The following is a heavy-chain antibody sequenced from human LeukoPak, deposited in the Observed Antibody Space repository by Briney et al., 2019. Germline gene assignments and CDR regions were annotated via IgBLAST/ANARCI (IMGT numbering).Heavy chain of an antibody. J-gene: IGHJ6*02. CDR3: TKDGAGTYYGMDV. V-gene: IGHV3-23*01. Sequence: GGSLRLSCAASGFTFSSYAMTWVRQAPGKGLEWVSAISNSASSTYYADSVKGRFSISRDNSKNTLYLQTNSLRAEDTAVYYCTKDGAGTYYGMDVWGQGTTVTVSS. CDR2: ISNSASST. CDR1: GFTFSSYA. D-gene: IGHD6-19*01.